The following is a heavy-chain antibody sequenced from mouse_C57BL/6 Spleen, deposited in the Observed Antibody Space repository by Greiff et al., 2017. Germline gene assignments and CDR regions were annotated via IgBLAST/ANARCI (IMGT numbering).Heavy chain of an antibody. D-gene: IGHD4-1*02. Sequence: DVKLVESGPELVKPGASVKISCKASGYSFTGYYMHWVKQSHGNILDWIGYIYPYNGVSSYNQKFKGKATLTVDKSSSTAYMELRSLTSEDSAVYYCARGGNWDPYYFDYWGQGTTLTVSS. CDR3: ARGGNWDPYYFDY. CDR1: GYSFTGYY. V-gene: IGHV1-31*01. J-gene: IGHJ2*01. CDR2: IYPYNGVS.